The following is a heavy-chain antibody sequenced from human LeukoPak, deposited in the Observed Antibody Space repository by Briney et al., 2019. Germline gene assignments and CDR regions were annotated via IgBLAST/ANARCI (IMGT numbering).Heavy chain of an antibody. CDR2: ISSSSSYI. J-gene: IGHJ3*02. V-gene: IGHV3-21*01. CDR1: GFTFSSYS. CDR3: ARDQNSGKTIDAFDI. D-gene: IGHD1-26*01. Sequence: GGSLRLSCAASGFTFSSYSMNWVRQAPGKGLEWVSSISSSSSYIYYADSVKGRFTISRDNAKNSLYLQMNSLRAEDTAVYYCARDQNSGKTIDAFDIWGQGTMVTVSS.